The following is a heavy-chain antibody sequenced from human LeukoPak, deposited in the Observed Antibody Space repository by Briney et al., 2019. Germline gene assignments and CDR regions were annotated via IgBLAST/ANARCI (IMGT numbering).Heavy chain of an antibody. J-gene: IGHJ4*02. Sequence: PSETLSLTCTVSGGSISSYYWSWIRQPAGKGLEWIGRIYTSGSTNYNPSLKSRVTMSVDTSKNQFSLKLSSVTAADTAVYYCARGDDILTGPSSFDYWGQGTLVTVSS. CDR3: ARGDDILTGPSSFDY. CDR1: GGSISSYY. D-gene: IGHD3-9*01. V-gene: IGHV4-4*07. CDR2: IYTSGST.